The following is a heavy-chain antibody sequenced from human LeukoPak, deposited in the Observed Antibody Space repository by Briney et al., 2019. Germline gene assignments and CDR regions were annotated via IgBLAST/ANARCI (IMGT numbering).Heavy chain of an antibody. D-gene: IGHD6-19*01. V-gene: IGHV3-30*18. Sequence: GGSPRLSCAASGFTFSSYGMHWVRQAPGKGLEWVAVISYDGSNKYYADSVKGRFTISRDNSKNTLYLQMNSLRAEDTAVYYCAKTSYSSGPWYFDYWGQGTLVTVSS. J-gene: IGHJ4*02. CDR1: GFTFSSYG. CDR3: AKTSYSSGPWYFDY. CDR2: ISYDGSNK.